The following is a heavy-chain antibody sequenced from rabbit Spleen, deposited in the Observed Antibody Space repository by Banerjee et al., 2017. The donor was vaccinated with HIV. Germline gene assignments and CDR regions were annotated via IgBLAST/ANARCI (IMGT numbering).Heavy chain of an antibody. CDR1: GFTLSSYY. V-gene: IGHV1S7*01. Sequence: HLKESGGGLVQPGGSLKLPCTASGFTLSSYYMNWVRQAPGKGLEWIGYIDPVFGITYYANWVNGRFSISRENAQNTVFLQMTSLTAADTATYFCARDGAGGSSLALWGPGTLVTVS. CDR3: ARDGAGGSSLAL. J-gene: IGHJ4*01. D-gene: IGHD8-1*01. CDR2: IDPVFGIT.